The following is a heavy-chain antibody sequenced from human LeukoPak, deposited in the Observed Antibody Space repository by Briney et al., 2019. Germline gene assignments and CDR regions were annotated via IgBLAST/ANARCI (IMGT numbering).Heavy chain of an antibody. CDR1: GGSISSSSYH. D-gene: IGHD1-14*01. Sequence: PSETLSLTCTVSGGSISSSSYHWGWVRQPPGKGVEWIGSIYYSGNTYYNPSLKSRVTISVDTSRNQFSLRLSSVTAADAAVYYCARRRFITGLYYYYYMDVWGKGTTVTVSS. CDR2: IYYSGNT. J-gene: IGHJ6*03. V-gene: IGHV4-39*01. CDR3: ARRRFITGLYYYYYMDV.